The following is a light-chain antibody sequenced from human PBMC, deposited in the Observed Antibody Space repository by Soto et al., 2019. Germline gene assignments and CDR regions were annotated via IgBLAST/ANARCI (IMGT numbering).Light chain of an antibody. CDR2: DAS. CDR3: QQYNNWPRT. J-gene: IGKJ1*01. CDR1: QSVTNS. V-gene: IGKV3-15*01. Sequence: EIVLTQSPATLSLSPGERATLSCRASQSVTNSLAWYQQKPGQAPRLLVYDASTRATGIPARFSGSGSGTEFTLTISSLQSEDFAVYYCQQYNNWPRTFGQGTTVDIK.